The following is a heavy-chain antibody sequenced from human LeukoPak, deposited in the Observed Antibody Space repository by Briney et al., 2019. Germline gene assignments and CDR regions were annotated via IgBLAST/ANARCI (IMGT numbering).Heavy chain of an antibody. CDR1: GFTFSTYW. J-gene: IGHJ4*02. CDR2: IKQDGSQK. CDR3: ARDVGGNLDY. V-gene: IGHV3-7*05. D-gene: IGHD1-26*01. Sequence: GGSLRLSCAASGFTFSTYWMAWVRQAPGKGLEWVANIKQDGSQKNYVDSVRSRFIISRDNDKNSLYLQMNSLRAEDTAVYYCARDVGGNLDYWGQGILVTVSS.